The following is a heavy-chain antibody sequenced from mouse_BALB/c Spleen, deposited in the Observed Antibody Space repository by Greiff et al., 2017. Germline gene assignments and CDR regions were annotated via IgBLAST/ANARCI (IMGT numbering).Heavy chain of an antibody. J-gene: IGHJ2*01. D-gene: IGHD2-14*01. CDR1: GYTFTDYN. V-gene: IGHV1S29*02. CDR3: ASSYRYGALYYFDY. CDR2: IYPYNGGT. Sequence: EVQLQQSGPELVKPGASVKISCKASGYTFTDYNMHWVKQSHGKSLEWIGYIYPYNGGTGYNQKFKSKATLTVDNSSSTAYMELRSLTSEDAAVYYCASSYRYGALYYFDYWGQGTTLTVSS.